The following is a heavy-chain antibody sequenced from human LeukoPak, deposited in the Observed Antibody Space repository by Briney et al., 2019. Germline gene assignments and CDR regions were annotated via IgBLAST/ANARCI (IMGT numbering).Heavy chain of an antibody. CDR2: INPNSGGT. J-gene: IGHJ4*02. D-gene: IGHD2-15*01. CDR3: ARIGGSHYYFDY. V-gene: IGHV1-2*02. CDR1: GYTFTGYY. Sequence: ASVKVSCKASGYTFTGYYMHWVRQAPGQGLEWMGWINPNSGGTNYAQKFQGRVTMTRDTSISTAYMELSRLRSDDTAMYYCARIGGSHYYFDYWGQGTLVTVSS.